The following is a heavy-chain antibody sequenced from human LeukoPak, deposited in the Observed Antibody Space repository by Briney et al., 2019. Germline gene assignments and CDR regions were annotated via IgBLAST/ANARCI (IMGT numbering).Heavy chain of an antibody. CDR3: ARVGCSSTSCYAAYWYFDL. V-gene: IGHV3-7*01. Sequence: GGSLRLSCAASGFTFSSYWMSWVRQAPGKGLEWVANIKQDGSEKYYVDSVKGRFTISRDNAKNSLYPQMNSLRAEDTAVYYCARVGCSSTSCYAAYWYFDLWGRGTLVTVSS. D-gene: IGHD2-2*01. CDR1: GFTFSSYW. J-gene: IGHJ2*01. CDR2: IKQDGSEK.